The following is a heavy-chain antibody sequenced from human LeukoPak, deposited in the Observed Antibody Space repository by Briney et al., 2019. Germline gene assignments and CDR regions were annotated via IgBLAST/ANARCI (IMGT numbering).Heavy chain of an antibody. J-gene: IGHJ4*02. CDR2: ISWNSGSI. V-gene: IGHV3-9*01. CDR1: GFTFDDYA. CDR3: AKVIGQQLVPSVFDY. Sequence: PGRSLRLSCAASGFTFDDYAMHWVRHAPGKGLEWVSGISWNSGSIGYADSVKGRFTISRDNAKNSLYLQMNSLRAEDTALYYCAKVIGQQLVPSVFDYWGQGTLVTVSS. D-gene: IGHD6-13*01.